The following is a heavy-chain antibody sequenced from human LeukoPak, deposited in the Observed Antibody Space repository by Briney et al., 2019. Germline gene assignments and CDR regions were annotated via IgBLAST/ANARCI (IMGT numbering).Heavy chain of an antibody. CDR2: LSGSGGST. CDR1: GFTFSSYA. Sequence: PGGSLRLSCVASGFTFSSYAMTWVRQAPGKGLERVSALSGSGGSTYYADSVKGRFTISRDNSKNTLYLQMNSLRAEDTAVYYCAKGPRPCSSGTCYIHGMHVWGKGTTVTVSS. V-gene: IGHV3-23*01. J-gene: IGHJ6*04. D-gene: IGHD2-15*01. CDR3: AKGPRPCSSGTCYIHGMHV.